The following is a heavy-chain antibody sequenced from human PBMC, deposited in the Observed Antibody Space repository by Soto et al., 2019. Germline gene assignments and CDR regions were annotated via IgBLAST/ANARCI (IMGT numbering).Heavy chain of an antibody. CDR2: ISGDTATT. CDR3: AKPLQQWLLQGSGVDV. J-gene: IGHJ6*02. V-gene: IGHV3-23*01. CDR1: GVSFSEYS. D-gene: IGHD6-19*01. Sequence: XGSLRLSCAASGVSFSEYSMTWVRQAPGKGLQWVSAISGDTATTHYADSVKGRFTISRDNSRDTLYLQMNSLRVEDTAIYYCAKPLQQWLLQGSGVDVWGQGTTVTVSS.